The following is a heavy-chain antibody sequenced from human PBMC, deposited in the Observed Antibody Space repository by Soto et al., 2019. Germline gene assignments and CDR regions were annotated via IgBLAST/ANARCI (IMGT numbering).Heavy chain of an antibody. CDR1: GFTFSSYA. Sequence: EVQVLESGGGLVQPGGSLRLSCAASGFTFSSYAMTWVRQAPGLGLEWVSGISSSGDRKHYADSVKGRFTISRDNSENTVSLQMNSLRADDTAVYYCANGLGSSGWSDYDYWGQGTLVTVSS. CDR2: ISSSGDRK. CDR3: ANGLGSSGWSDYDY. J-gene: IGHJ4*02. V-gene: IGHV3-23*01. D-gene: IGHD6-19*01.